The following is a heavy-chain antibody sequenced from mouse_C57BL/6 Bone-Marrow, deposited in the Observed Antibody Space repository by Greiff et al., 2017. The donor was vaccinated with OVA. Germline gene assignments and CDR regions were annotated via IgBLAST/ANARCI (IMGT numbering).Heavy chain of an antibody. CDR1: GYTFTSYG. J-gene: IGHJ2*01. CDR2: IYPRSGNT. D-gene: IGHD3-3*01. Sequence: VQLQQSGAELARPGASVKLSCKASGYTFTSYGISWVKQRTGQGLEWIGEIYPRSGNTYYNEKFKGKATLTADKSSSTAYMELRSLTSEDSAVYFCARGGWCFDYWGQGTTLTVSS. CDR3: ARGGWCFDY. V-gene: IGHV1-81*01.